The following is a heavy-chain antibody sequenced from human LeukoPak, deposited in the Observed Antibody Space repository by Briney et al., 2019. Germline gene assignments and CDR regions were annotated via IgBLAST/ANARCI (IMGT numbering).Heavy chain of an antibody. V-gene: IGHV3-30*18. CDR3: AKDPRPTFSYGPEFDY. Sequence: GGSLRLSCAASGFTFSSYGMHWVRQAPGKGLEWVAVISYDGSNKYYADSVKGRFTISRDNSKNTLYLQMNSLRAEDTAVYYCAKDPRPTFSYGPEFDYWGQGTLVTVSS. D-gene: IGHD5-18*01. CDR1: GFTFSSYG. CDR2: ISYDGSNK. J-gene: IGHJ4*02.